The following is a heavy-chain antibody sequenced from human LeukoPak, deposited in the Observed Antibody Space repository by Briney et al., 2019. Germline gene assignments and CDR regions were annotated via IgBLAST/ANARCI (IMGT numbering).Heavy chain of an antibody. J-gene: IGHJ3*02. Sequence: SETLSLTCTVSDGSISSYYWSWIRQSPGKGLEWIGYIYYSGSTNYNPSLKSRVTISVDTSKNQFSLKLSSVTAADTAVYYCAGGYCRGTSCNRYTFDMWGQGTMVTVSS. CDR2: IYYSGST. CDR1: DGSISSYY. D-gene: IGHD2-2*01. CDR3: AGGYCRGTSCNRYTFDM. V-gene: IGHV4-59*01.